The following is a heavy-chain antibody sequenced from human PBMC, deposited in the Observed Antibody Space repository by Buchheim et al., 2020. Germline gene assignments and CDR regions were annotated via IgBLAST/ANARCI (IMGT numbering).Heavy chain of an antibody. Sequence: EVQLVESGGGLVQPGGSLRLSCAASGFTFSSYSMNWVRQAPGKGLEWVSYISSSSSTIYYADSVKGRFTISRDNAKNSLYLQMNSLRDEDTAVYYCARGPYCSSTSCYTENWFDPWGQGTL. CDR1: GFTFSSYS. D-gene: IGHD2-2*02. CDR2: ISSSSSTI. V-gene: IGHV3-48*02. CDR3: ARGPYCSSTSCYTENWFDP. J-gene: IGHJ5*02.